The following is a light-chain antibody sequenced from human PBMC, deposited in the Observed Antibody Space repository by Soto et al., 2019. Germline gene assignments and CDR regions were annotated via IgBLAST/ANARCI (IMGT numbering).Light chain of an antibody. V-gene: IGLV1-44*01. J-gene: IGLJ1*01. CDR3: ATWDDSRNGV. CDR2: TNN. Sequence: QSVLTQPPSASGTPGQRITISCSGSTSNIESHPVNWFQQVPGAAPKLLIKTNNQRPSGVPDRFSGSKSGASASLAISGLQSEDEATYYCATWDDSRNGVFGSGTKLTV. CDR1: TSNIESHP.